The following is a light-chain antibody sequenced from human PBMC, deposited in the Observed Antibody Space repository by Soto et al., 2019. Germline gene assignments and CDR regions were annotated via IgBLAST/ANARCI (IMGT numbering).Light chain of an antibody. Sequence: EIVLTQSPATLSLSPGERATLSCRASQSVDSYLAWYQQKPGQAPRLLIYDASNRATGIPARFSGSGSGTDFTLTISSLAPEDFAVYYCQQRSSSWTFGQGTRVEIK. J-gene: IGKJ1*01. CDR2: DAS. V-gene: IGKV3-11*01. CDR1: QSVDSY. CDR3: QQRSSSWT.